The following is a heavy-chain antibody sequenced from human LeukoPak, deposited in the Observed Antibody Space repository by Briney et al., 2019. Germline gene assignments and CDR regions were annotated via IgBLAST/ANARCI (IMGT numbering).Heavy chain of an antibody. D-gene: IGHD2-15*01. CDR1: GGSFSGYY. V-gene: IGHV4-34*09. CDR2: INHSGST. CDR3: ARVRPGGSSDS. J-gene: IGHJ4*02. Sequence: YPSETLSLTCAVYGGSFSGYYWSWIRQPPGKGLEWIGEINHSGSTNYNPSLTSRVTISVDTSKSQFSLKLSSVTAADTAVYYCARVRPGGSSDSWGQGTLVTVSS.